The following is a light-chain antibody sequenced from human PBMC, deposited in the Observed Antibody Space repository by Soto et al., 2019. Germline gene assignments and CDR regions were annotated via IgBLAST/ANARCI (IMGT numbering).Light chain of an antibody. V-gene: IGLV1-44*01. CDR3: AAWDDSLNGLV. J-gene: IGLJ2*01. CDR1: SSNIGSNT. CDR2: TNN. Sequence: QSVLTQPPSASGTPGQTFTISCSGSSSNIGSNTVNWYQQLPGTAPKLLIYTNNQRPSGVPDRFSGSKSGTSASLAISGLQSEDEGDYHCAAWDDSLNGLVFGGGTKLTVL.